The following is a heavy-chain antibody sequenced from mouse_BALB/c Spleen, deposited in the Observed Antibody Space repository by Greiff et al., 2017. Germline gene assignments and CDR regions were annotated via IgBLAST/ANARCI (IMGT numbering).Heavy chain of an antibody. CDR3: ARGDYGSSYSFDY. Sequence: EVQVVESGGGLVQPGGSLKLSCAASGFTFSSYTMSWVRQTPEKRLEWVAYISNGGGSTYYPDTVKGRFTISRDNAKNTLYLQMSSLKSEDTAMYYCARGDYGSSYSFDYWGQGTTLTVSS. J-gene: IGHJ2*01. CDR1: GFTFSSYT. D-gene: IGHD1-1*01. CDR2: ISNGGGST. V-gene: IGHV5-12-2*01.